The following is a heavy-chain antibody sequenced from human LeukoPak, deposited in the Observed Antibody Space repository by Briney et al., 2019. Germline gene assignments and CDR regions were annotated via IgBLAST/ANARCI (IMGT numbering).Heavy chain of an antibody. CDR3: AKELGIVAMTTYGNMDV. V-gene: IGHV3-23*01. J-gene: IGHJ6*02. CDR2: ISGSGGST. Sequence: PGGSLRLSCAASGLTFSSYAMSCVRQAPGRGLEWVSAISGSGGSTYYADSVKGRFTISRDNSKNTLYLQMNSLRAEDTAVYYCAKELGIVAMTTYGNMDVRGQGTTVTVSS. D-gene: IGHD5-12*01. CDR1: GLTFSSYA.